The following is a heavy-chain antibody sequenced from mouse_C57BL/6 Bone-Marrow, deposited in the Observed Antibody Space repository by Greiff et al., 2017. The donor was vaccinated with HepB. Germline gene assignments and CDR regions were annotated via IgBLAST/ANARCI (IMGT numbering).Heavy chain of an antibody. CDR3: ERFLYDDYCYFDY. V-gene: IGHV1-7*01. CDR2: INPSSGDT. Sequence: QVQLQQSGAELVKPGASVKLSCKASGYTFTSYWMHWVKQRPGQGLEWIGYINPSSGDTKYNQKFKDKATLTADKSSSTPYMQLSRLTYEDSAVYYCERFLYDDYCYFDYWGQGTTLTVSS. CDR1: GYTFTSYW. J-gene: IGHJ2*01. D-gene: IGHD2-13*01.